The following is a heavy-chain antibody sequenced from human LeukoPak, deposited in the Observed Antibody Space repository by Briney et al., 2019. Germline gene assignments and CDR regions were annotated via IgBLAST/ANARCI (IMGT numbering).Heavy chain of an antibody. D-gene: IGHD2-15*01. CDR3: ARDLVVAATGWVYYGMDV. CDR2: IYSGGST. CDR1: GFTVSSNY. Sequence: GGSLRLSCAASGFTVSSNYMSWVRQAPGKGLEWVSVIYSGGSTYYADSVKGRFTISRDNSKNTLYLQMNSLRAEDTAVYYCARDLVVAATGWVYYGMDVWGQGTTVTVSS. V-gene: IGHV3-66*01. J-gene: IGHJ6*02.